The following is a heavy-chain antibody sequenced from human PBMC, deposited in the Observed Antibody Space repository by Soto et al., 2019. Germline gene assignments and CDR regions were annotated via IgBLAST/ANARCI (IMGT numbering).Heavy chain of an antibody. CDR3: ARGKGMEENYYYYGIDV. D-gene: IGHD1-1*01. V-gene: IGHV1-18*01. CDR2: ISTDNGNI. J-gene: IGHJ6*02. Sequence: ASVKVSCKASGYTFTSYDITWVRQAPGQGLEWMGWISTDNGNINYAQKLQGRVTMTTDTSTSKGYMELSSLRSEDTAVYYCARGKGMEENYYYYGIDVWGQGTTVTVSS. CDR1: GYTFTSYD.